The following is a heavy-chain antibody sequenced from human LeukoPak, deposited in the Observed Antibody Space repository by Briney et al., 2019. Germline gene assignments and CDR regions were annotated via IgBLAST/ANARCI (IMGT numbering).Heavy chain of an antibody. D-gene: IGHD1-14*01. V-gene: IGHV3-64*04. Sequence: PGGSLRLSCSASGLPFSSYAMQSVRQAPGKGLEYVSAISDSGGSTYYADSVKGRFTISRDNSKKTLYLQMNSLRAQGTALYFCERRDLFDGPLRHFDNWGQGTLVSVSS. CDR3: ERRDLFDGPLRHFDN. CDR1: GLPFSSYA. CDR2: ISDSGGST. J-gene: IGHJ4*02.